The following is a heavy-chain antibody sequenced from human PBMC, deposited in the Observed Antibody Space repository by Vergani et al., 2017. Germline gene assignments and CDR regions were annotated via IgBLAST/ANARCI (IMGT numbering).Heavy chain of an antibody. CDR1: GYTFISYY. CDR2: INPSGGST. J-gene: IGHJ5*02. CDR3: ARERYYYDSSSFSWFET. D-gene: IGHD3-22*01. V-gene: IGHV1-46*01. Sequence: QVPLVQSGAEVKKPGASVKVSCKASGYTFISYYMHWVRQAPGQGLEWMGIINPSGGSTSYAQKFQGRVTMTRDTSTSTVYMELSSLRSEDTAVYYCARERYYYDSSSFSWFETWGQGTLVTVSS.